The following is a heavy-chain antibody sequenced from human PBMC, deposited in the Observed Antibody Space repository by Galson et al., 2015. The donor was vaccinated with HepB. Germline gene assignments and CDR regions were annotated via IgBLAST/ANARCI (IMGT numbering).Heavy chain of an antibody. D-gene: IGHD6-6*01. CDR2: INPSGGST. J-gene: IGHJ3*01. V-gene: IGHV1-46*01. Sequence: SVKVSCKASGYTFTSYYMHWVRQAPGQGLEWMGIINPSGGSTSYAQKFQGRVTMTRDTSTSTVYMELSSLRSEDTAVYYCAREGGIIAARLRLGGMDVWGQGTMVTVSS. CDR3: AREGGIIAARLRLGGMDV. CDR1: GYTFTSYY.